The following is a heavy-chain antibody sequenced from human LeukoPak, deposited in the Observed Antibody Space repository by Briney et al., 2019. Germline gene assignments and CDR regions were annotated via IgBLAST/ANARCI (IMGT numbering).Heavy chain of an antibody. CDR1: GYIFTKYV. CDR3: ARDDCGDTCYPGGY. V-gene: IGHV1-3*01. Sequence: ASVKVSCKSSGYIFTKYVVHWVRQAPGQRPEWMGWIKAGNGDTKYSQNFQDRLTITRDTSASTVYMELSSLTSEDTALYYCARDDCGDTCYPGGYWGQGTLVTVSS. CDR2: IKAGNGDT. J-gene: IGHJ4*02. D-gene: IGHD2-21*01.